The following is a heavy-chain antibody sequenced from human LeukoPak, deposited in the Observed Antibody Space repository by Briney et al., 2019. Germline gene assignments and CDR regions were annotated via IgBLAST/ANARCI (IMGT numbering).Heavy chain of an antibody. J-gene: IGHJ6*03. V-gene: IGHV3-13*01. CDR1: GFTFSSYD. D-gene: IGHD3-9*01. Sequence: PGGSLRLSCAASGFTFSSYDMHWVRQATGKGLEWFSAIGTACDTYLPGLVEGRFPLSRENAKNSLYLQMNSLRAGDTAVYYCARGSYDSLTGYGYYMDVWGKGTTVTISS. CDR3: ARGSYDSLTGYGYYMDV. CDR2: IGTACDT.